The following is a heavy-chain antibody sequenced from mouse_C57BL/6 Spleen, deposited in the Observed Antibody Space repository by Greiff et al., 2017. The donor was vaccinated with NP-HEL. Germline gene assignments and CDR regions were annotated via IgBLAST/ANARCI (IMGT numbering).Heavy chain of an antibody. CDR3: AIDYYGSSYGYYAMDY. Sequence: EVQLQQSGPELVKPGASVKIPCKASGYTFTDYNMDWVKQSHGKSLEWIGDINPNNGGTIYNQKFKGKATLTVDKSSSTAYMEHRSLTSEDTAVYYCAIDYYGSSYGYYAMDYWGQGTSVTVSS. D-gene: IGHD1-1*01. J-gene: IGHJ4*01. CDR1: GYTFTDYN. CDR2: INPNNGGT. V-gene: IGHV1-18*01.